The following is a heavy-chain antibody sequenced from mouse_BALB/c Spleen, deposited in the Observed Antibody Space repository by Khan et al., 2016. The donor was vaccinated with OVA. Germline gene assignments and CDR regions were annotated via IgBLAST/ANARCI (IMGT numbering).Heavy chain of an antibody. V-gene: IGHV1-7*01. CDR1: GYTFSNYW. CDR2: INPSSGYT. Sequence: VQLQQSGAELAKPGASVKMSCKASGYTFSNYWIHWVKQRPGQGLEWIGYINPSSGYTYYNQTFNDKATLTTDKSSRPAYMQLSSWTSYDSAVDYCARDRIDYWGQGTTLTVSS. CDR3: ARDRIDY. J-gene: IGHJ2*01.